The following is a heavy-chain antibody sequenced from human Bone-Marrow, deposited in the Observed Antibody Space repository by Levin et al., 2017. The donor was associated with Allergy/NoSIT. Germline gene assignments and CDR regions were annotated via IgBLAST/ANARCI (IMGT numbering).Heavy chain of an antibody. V-gene: IGHV4-30-2*01. CDR3: ARGILFDP. CDR2: IYHTEDT. Sequence: SETLSLTCAVSGDSISSGGYSWSWVRQPPGRGLEWIGYIYHTEDTYYNPSLKSRVTISIDRSKNQFSLKLDSVTAADTAVYYCARGILFDPWGQGTLVAVSS. CDR1: GDSISSGGYS. J-gene: IGHJ5*02.